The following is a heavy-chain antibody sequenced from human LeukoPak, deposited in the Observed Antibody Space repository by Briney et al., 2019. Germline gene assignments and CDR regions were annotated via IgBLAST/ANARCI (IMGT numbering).Heavy chain of an antibody. D-gene: IGHD3-22*01. CDR3: ARDYYDSSGYFNNWFDP. J-gene: IGHJ5*02. V-gene: IGHV4-30-2*01. Sequence: WIRQPPGKGLEWLGYIYHSGGTSYNPSLKTRVTISVDRSKNQFSLKLSSVTAADTAVYYCARDYYDSSGYFNNWFDPWGQGILVTVSS. CDR2: IYHSGGT.